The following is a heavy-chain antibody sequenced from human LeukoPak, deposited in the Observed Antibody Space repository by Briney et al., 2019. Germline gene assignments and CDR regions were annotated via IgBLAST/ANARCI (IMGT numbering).Heavy chain of an antibody. CDR1: GGTFSSYA. J-gene: IGHJ6*02. CDR3: ARAVRMLRYFDWLSQYYYYGMDV. V-gene: IGHV1-69*13. D-gene: IGHD3-9*01. Sequence: ASVKVSCKASGGTFSSYAISWVRQAPGQGLEWMGGIIPIFGTANYAQKFQGRVTITADESTSTAYMELSSLRSEDTAVYYCARAVRMLRYFDWLSQYYYYGMDVWGQGTTVTVPS. CDR2: IIPIFGTA.